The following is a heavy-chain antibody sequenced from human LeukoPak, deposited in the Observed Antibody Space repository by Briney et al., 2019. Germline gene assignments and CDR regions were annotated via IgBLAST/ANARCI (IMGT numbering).Heavy chain of an antibody. CDR3: AKGCDSSNCDASRLFDS. Sequence: GGSLRLSCADSAFSFTTYAMYWVRQAPGEGLEWVSSISGGGGATYYAGSVKGRFTISRDNSKNTLYLQMNGLRVEDTALYYCAKGCDSSNCDASRLFDSWGQGTLVTVSS. D-gene: IGHD2-2*01. V-gene: IGHV3-23*01. CDR2: ISGGGGAT. CDR1: AFSFTTYA. J-gene: IGHJ5*01.